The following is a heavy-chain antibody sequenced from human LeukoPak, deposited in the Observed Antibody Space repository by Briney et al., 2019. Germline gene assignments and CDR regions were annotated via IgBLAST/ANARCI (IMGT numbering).Heavy chain of an antibody. D-gene: IGHD3-9*01. CDR1: GFTFSSYA. V-gene: IGHV3-23*01. J-gene: IGHJ4*02. Sequence: GGSLRLSCAASGFTFSSYAMSWVRQTPGKGLEWVSAISGSGGSTCYADSVKGRFTISRDNSKNTLYLQMNSLRAEDTAVYYCAKWLGRYFDSPRSGFDYWGQGTLVNVSS. CDR3: AKWLGRYFDSPRSGFDY. CDR2: ISGSGGST.